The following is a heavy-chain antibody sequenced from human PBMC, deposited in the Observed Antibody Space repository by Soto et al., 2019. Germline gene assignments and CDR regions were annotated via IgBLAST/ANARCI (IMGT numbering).Heavy chain of an antibody. CDR2: IYPGDSDT. V-gene: IGHV5-51*01. CDR3: ARHSYGSGTSYPATVGD. Sequence: PGESLKISCKGSGYSFTSYWIGWVRQMPGKGLEWMGIIYPGDSDTRYSPSFQGQVTISADKSISTAYLQWSSLKASDTAMYYCARHSYGSGTSYPATVGDRGQGTLVTVSS. J-gene: IGHJ4*02. D-gene: IGHD3-10*01. CDR1: GYSFTSYW.